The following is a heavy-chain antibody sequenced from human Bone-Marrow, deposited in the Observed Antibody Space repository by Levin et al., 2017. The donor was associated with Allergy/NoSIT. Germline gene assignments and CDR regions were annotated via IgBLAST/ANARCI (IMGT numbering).Heavy chain of an antibody. V-gene: IGHV4-39*07. CDR3: ARDGMITFGGVIVTKFDY. D-gene: IGHD3-16*02. Sequence: SQTLSLTCPVSGGSISSSAHYWGWIRQPPGKGLEWIGSIYYSGSTYYNPSLKSRVTISVDTSKNQFSLKLSSVTAADTAVYYCARDGMITFGGVIVTKFDYWGQGTLVTVSS. CDR1: GGSISSSAHY. CDR2: IYYSGST. J-gene: IGHJ4*02.